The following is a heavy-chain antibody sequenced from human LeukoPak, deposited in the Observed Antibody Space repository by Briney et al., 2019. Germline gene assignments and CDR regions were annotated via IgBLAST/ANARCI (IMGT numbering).Heavy chain of an antibody. CDR2: IKRKTDGGTT. D-gene: IGHD6-13*01. CDR1: GLTFSNAW. V-gene: IGHV3-15*07. J-gene: IGHJ5*02. Sequence: GGSLRLSCAASGLTFSNAWMNWVRQAPGKGLEWVGRIKRKTDGGTTDYAAPVKGRFTISRDDSKNTLYLQMNSLKTEDTAVYYCAVGSSATWFDPWGQGTLVTVSS. CDR3: AVGSSATWFDP.